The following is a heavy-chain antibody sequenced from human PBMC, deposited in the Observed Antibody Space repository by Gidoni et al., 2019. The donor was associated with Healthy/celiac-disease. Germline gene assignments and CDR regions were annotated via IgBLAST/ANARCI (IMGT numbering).Heavy chain of an antibody. V-gene: IGHV4-31*02. CDR2: GST. J-gene: IGHJ2*01. D-gene: IGHD2-8*02. CDR3: ARGGPGWYFDL. Sequence: GSTYYNPSLKSRVTISVDTSKNQFSLKLSSVTAADTAVYYCARGGPGWYFDLWGRGTLVTVSS.